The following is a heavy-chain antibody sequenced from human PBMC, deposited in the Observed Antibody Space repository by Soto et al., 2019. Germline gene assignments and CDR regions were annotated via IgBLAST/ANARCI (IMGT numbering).Heavy chain of an antibody. J-gene: IGHJ4*02. CDR1: GYTFTNYG. D-gene: IGHD3-3*01. V-gene: IGHV1-18*01. CDR2: ISGYNGNT. Sequence: QVQLVQSGVEVKKPRASVRVSCKASGYTFTNYGITWVRQAPGQGLEWLGWISGYNGNTNYAQKFQGRVTMTTDTSTSTAYMDLTSLRYDDTAVYYCARGGRFAVADTDYWGQGTLLTVSS. CDR3: ARGGRFAVADTDY.